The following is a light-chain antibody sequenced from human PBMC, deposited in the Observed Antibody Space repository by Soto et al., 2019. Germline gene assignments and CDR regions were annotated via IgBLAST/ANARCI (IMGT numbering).Light chain of an antibody. CDR2: GAS. V-gene: IGKV3-20*01. CDR3: QQYGSSPET. Sequence: ENIVTQSPCTLSLSPGERATLSCRASQSVSSSYLAWYQQKPGQAPRLLIYGASSRATGIPDRFSGSGSGTDFTLTISRLEPEDFAVYYCQQYGSSPETFGQGTKVDIK. J-gene: IGKJ1*01. CDR1: QSVSSSY.